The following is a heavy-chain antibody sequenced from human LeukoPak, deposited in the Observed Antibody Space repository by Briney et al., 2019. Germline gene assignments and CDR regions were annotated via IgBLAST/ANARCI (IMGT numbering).Heavy chain of an antibody. CDR3: ARVSTRLGSEY. V-gene: IGHV4-38-2*02. D-gene: IGHD2-2*01. CDR1: GYSISSGYF. CDR2: IYHSGST. Sequence: SETLSLTCTVSGYSISSGYFWGWIRQPPGKGLEWIGNIYHSGSTYYNPSLKSRVTISVDTSKNQFSLKLSSVTAADPAVYYCARVSTRLGSEYWGQGTLVSVYS. J-gene: IGHJ4*02.